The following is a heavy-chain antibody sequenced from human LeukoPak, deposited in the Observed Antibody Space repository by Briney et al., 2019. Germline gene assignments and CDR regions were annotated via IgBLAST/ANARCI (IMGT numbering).Heavy chain of an antibody. CDR2: TNSDGSTT. CDR1: GFIFSSFW. J-gene: IGHJ4*02. Sequence: PGESLRLSCAASGFIFSSFWMHWVRQVPGKGLVWVSHTNSDGSTTDYADSVRGRFTISRDNAKNTLYLQMNRLTVEDTAVYYCGRGMRDYYGLDYWGQGILVTVSS. CDR3: GRGMRDYYGLDY. V-gene: IGHV3-74*01. D-gene: IGHD3-10*01.